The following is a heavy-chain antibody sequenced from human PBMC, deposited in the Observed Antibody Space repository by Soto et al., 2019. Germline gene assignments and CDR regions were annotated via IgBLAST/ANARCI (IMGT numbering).Heavy chain of an antibody. CDR3: ARAGGGELLPTYYYYYGMDV. CDR1: GFTVSSNY. D-gene: IGHD1-26*01. V-gene: IGHV3-53*01. J-gene: IGHJ6*02. Sequence: GGSLRLSCAASGFTVSSNYMSWVRQAPGKGLEWVSVIYSGGSTYYADSVKGRFTISRDNSKNTLYLQMNSLRAEDTAVYYCARAGGGELLPTYYYYYGMDVWGQGTTVTVSS. CDR2: IYSGGST.